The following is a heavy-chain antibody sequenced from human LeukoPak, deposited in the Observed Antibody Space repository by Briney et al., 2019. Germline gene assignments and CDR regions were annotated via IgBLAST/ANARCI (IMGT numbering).Heavy chain of an antibody. J-gene: IGHJ4*02. CDR3: AKSRVGYDY. CDR1: GFTFGDYA. CDR2: IRSKAYGGTT. Sequence: PGGSLRLSCPASGFTFGDYAMNWFRQAPGKGLEWVGFIRSKAYGGTTEYAASVKGRFTISRDDSKSIAYLQMDSLKTADTAVYYCAKSRVGYDYWGQGTLVTVSS. V-gene: IGHV3-49*03. D-gene: IGHD1-26*01.